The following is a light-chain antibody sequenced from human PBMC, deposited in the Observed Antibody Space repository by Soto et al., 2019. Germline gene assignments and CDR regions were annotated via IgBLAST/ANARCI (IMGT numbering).Light chain of an antibody. CDR3: VSYTTSTTYV. CDR2: DVA. CDR1: SSDVGGSNF. J-gene: IGLJ1*01. V-gene: IGLV2-14*03. Sequence: QSVLTQPASVSDSPGQSITISCTGTSSDVGGSNFVSWYQQHPGKPPKLIIYDVANRPSGVSNRFSGSKSGSTASLIISRLHTDDEADYYCVSYTTSTTYVFGTGPKLTVL.